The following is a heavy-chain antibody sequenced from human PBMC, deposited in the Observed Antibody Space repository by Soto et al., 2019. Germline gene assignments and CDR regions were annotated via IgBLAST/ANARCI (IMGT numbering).Heavy chain of an antibody. V-gene: IGHV3-30-3*01. Sequence: QVQLLESGGGVVQPGRSLRLSCAASGFPFSSSAMHWVRQAPGKGLEWVAVISYDGSNKYYADSVKGRFTISRDNSKNTLYLQMNSLRAEDTAVYYCARERGYSYGPFDYWGQGTLVTVS. CDR2: ISYDGSNK. CDR1: GFPFSSSA. D-gene: IGHD5-18*01. J-gene: IGHJ4*02. CDR3: ARERGYSYGPFDY.